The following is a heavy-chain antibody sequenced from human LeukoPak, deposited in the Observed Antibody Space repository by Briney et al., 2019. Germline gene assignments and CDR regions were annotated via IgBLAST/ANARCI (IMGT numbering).Heavy chain of an antibody. Sequence: PGGSLRLSCAASGFTFSSYAMTWVCQAPGKGLEWVSAISDSGDSTYYADSVKVRFTISRDNSKNTLYLQMNSLRAEDTAVYYCAKDSYGSGSYSPDYWGQGTLVTVSS. CDR2: ISDSGDST. D-gene: IGHD3-10*01. J-gene: IGHJ4*02. CDR1: GFTFSSYA. V-gene: IGHV3-23*01. CDR3: AKDSYGSGSYSPDY.